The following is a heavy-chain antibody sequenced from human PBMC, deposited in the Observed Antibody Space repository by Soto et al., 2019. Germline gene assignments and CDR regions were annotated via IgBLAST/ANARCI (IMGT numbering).Heavy chain of an antibody. Sequence: GGSLRLSCAASGFTFSNAWMNWVRQAPGKGLEWVGRIKSKVDGGTTDYSAPVKGRFTISRDDSKNTLYLQMNSLKTEDTAVYYCTTDQNLGPHYYYGMDVWGQGTMVTSP. CDR1: GFTFSNAW. V-gene: IGHV3-15*07. CDR3: TTDQNLGPHYYYGMDV. CDR2: IKSKVDGGTT. D-gene: IGHD1-26*01. J-gene: IGHJ6*02.